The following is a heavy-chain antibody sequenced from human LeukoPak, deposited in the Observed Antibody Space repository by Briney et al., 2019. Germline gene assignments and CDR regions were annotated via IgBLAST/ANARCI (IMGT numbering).Heavy chain of an antibody. Sequence: PGGSLRLSCAASGFIFSNYAMHWVRQAPGKGLEWVANIKQDGSEKDYVDSVKGRFTISRDNAKNSLYLQMNSLRAEDTAVYYCARDFRRAFDMWGQGTMVTVSS. CDR2: IKQDGSEK. V-gene: IGHV3-7*03. J-gene: IGHJ3*02. CDR3: ARDFRRAFDM. CDR1: GFIFSNYA.